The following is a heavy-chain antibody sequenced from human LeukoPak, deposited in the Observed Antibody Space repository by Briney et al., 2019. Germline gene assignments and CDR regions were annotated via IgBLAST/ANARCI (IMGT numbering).Heavy chain of an antibody. CDR2: IKQDGSDK. CDR3: ARGGAFYYGL. J-gene: IGHJ4*02. D-gene: IGHD3-10*01. Sequence: PGGSLRLSCAACGFTFSGSWMSWVRQAPGKGLEWVANIKQDGSDKYYVDSVKGRLTISRDNAKSSLYLQMNSLRIEDTAVYYCARGGAFYYGLWGQGTQVTVSS. V-gene: IGHV3-7*05. CDR1: GFTFSGSW.